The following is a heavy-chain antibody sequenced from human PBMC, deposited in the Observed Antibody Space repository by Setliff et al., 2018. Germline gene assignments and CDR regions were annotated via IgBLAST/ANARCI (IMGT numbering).Heavy chain of an antibody. D-gene: IGHD3-3*01. J-gene: IGHJ2*01. Sequence: GASVKVSCKVFGDSFKTYGINWVRQAPGQGLEWMGGTIPSFHTSTYAQKFRGRITITTDESTNTALLELSSLTPDDTAVYYCARDRGRTKFLFSDLWGRGTLVTVSS. V-gene: IGHV1-69*05. CDR1: GDSFKTYG. CDR2: TIPSFHTS. CDR3: ARDRGRTKFLFSDL.